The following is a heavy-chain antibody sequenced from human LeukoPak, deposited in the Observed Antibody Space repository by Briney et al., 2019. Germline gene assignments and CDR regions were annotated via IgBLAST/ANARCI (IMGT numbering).Heavy chain of an antibody. Sequence: SETLSLTCTVSGGSISSYYWSWIRQPPGKGLEWIGYIYYSGSTNYNPSLKSRVTISVDTSKNQFSLKLSSVTAADTAVYYCARRSRWGYFDYWGQGTLVTVSS. CDR2: IYYSGST. CDR1: GGSISSYY. J-gene: IGHJ4*02. CDR3: ARRSRWGYFDY. D-gene: IGHD3-16*01. V-gene: IGHV4-59*08.